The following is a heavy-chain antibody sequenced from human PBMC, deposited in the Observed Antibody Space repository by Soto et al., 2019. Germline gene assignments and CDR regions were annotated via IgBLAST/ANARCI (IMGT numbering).Heavy chain of an antibody. D-gene: IGHD4-4*01. J-gene: IGHJ4*02. CDR1: GFSLSTRGVG. CDR3: ARDSDPSWGLTTLMYSDH. CDR2: ISWNDDR. Sequence: QLTLKESGPTLMKTTQNLTLTCTFSGFSLSTRGVGVGWIRQPPGSALEWLALISWNDDRRYSTSLKNRPTFTKDTSQNPVVLTMSNRDPVDTATYYCARDSDPSWGLTTLMYSDHWGQGTLVTVSS. V-gene: IGHV2-5*01.